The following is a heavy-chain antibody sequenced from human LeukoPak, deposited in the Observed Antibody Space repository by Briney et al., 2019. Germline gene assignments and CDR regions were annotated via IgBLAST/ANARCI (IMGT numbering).Heavy chain of an antibody. CDR1: GGSFSGYY. Sequence: SETLSLTCAVYGGSFSGYYWSWIRQPPGKGLEWIGEINHSGSTNYSPSLKSRVTISVDTSKNQFSLKLSSVTAADTAVYYCARGGYYYGSGSYDFDYWGQGTLVTVSS. J-gene: IGHJ4*02. CDR2: INHSGST. CDR3: ARGGYYYGSGSYDFDY. D-gene: IGHD3-10*01. V-gene: IGHV4-34*01.